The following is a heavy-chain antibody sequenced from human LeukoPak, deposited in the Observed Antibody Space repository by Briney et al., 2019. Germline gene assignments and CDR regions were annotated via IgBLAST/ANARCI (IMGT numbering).Heavy chain of an antibody. V-gene: IGHV4-59*01. CDR3: ARKGSGTYSPFDY. D-gene: IGHD1-26*01. Sequence: SLETLSLTCTVSGGSISSYYWSWIRQPPGKGLEWIGYLYYSGSAKYNPSLKSRVTISVDTSENHFSLKLSSVTAADTAVYYCARKGSGTYSPFDYWGPGTLVTVSS. CDR2: LYYSGSA. CDR1: GGSISSYY. J-gene: IGHJ4*02.